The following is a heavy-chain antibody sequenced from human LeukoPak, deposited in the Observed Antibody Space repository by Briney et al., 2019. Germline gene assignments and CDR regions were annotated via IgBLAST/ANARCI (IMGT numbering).Heavy chain of an antibody. CDR2: IIPIFGTA. CDR1: GYTFTSYG. J-gene: IGHJ4*02. CDR3: ARDGWIRYYGSGSYSGYYFDY. Sequence: GASVKVSCKASGYTFTSYGISWVRQAPGQGLEWMGRIIPIFGTANYAQKFQGRVTITTDESTSTAYMELSSLRSEDTAVYYCARDGWIRYYGSGSYSGYYFDYWGQGTLVTVSS. D-gene: IGHD3-10*01. V-gene: IGHV1-69*05.